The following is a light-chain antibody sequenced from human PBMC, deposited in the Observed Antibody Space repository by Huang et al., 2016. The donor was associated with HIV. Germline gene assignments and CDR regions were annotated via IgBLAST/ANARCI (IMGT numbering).Light chain of an antibody. V-gene: IGKV1-39*01. J-gene: IGKJ5*01. Sequence: DIQMTQSPSSLSASVGDRVPITCRASQSITRYLNWYQQKPGKAPKLLIYAASSLHGGVPARFSGSGSGTDFTLTISSLQSEDVATYFCQQSFSTPTFGRGTRLEIK. CDR1: QSITRY. CDR3: QQSFSTPT. CDR2: AAS.